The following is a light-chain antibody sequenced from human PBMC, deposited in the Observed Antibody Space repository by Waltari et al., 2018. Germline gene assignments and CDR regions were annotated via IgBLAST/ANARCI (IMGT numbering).Light chain of an antibody. Sequence: QSVLTQPPSVSGAPGQRVTIPCTGSSSNIGAGYDVHWYQQPPGTAPKLLMYGNSNRPSGVPDRFSGSKSGTSASLAITGLQAEDEADYYCKSYDSSLSGSRVFGGGTKLTVL. CDR2: GNS. CDR1: SSNIGAGYD. CDR3: KSYDSSLSGSRV. J-gene: IGLJ2*01. V-gene: IGLV1-40*01.